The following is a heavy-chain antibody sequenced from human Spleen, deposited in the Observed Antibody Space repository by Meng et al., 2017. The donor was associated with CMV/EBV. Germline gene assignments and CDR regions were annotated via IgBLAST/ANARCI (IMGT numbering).Heavy chain of an antibody. CDR3: ATPYGGNSRGGFDP. J-gene: IGHJ5*02. D-gene: IGHD4-23*01. V-gene: IGHV1-18*01. CDR2: ISVYNGNS. Sequence: ASGYTFNTYGVAWVRQAPGQGLEWMGWISVYNGNSNYAQKFQGRVTMNTDTSTSTAYMELRNLRDDDTAVYYCATPYGGNSRGGFDPWGQGTLVTVSS. CDR1: GYTFNTYG.